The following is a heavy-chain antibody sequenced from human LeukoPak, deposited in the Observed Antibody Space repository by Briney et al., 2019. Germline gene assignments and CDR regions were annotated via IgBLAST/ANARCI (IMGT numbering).Heavy chain of an antibody. CDR3: AEDTTATAMVSPFYY. D-gene: IGHD5-18*01. Sequence: GGSLRLTCAASGFTFSSYAMSWVRQAPGKGLEWVSAISGSGGSTYYADSVKGRFTISRDNSKNTLYLQMNSLRAEDAAVYYCAEDTTATAMVSPFYYWGQGTLVTVSS. CDR1: GFTFSSYA. CDR2: ISGSGGST. J-gene: IGHJ4*02. V-gene: IGHV3-23*01.